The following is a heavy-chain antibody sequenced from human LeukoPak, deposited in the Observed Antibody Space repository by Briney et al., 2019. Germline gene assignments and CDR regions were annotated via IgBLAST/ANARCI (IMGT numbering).Heavy chain of an antibody. CDR3: AKVGPIQSLDNSYFDY. CDR1: GFTFSSYA. Sequence: GGSLRLSCAASGFTFSSYAMSWVRQAPGKGLEWVSAISGSGGSTYYADSVKGRFTISRDNSKNTLYLQMNSLRAEDTAVYYCAKVGPIQSLDNSYFDYWGQGTLVTVSS. J-gene: IGHJ4*02. CDR2: ISGSGGST. V-gene: IGHV3-23*01. D-gene: IGHD6-19*01.